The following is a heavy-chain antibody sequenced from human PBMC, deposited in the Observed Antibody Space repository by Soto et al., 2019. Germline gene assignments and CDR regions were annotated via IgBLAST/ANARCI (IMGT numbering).Heavy chain of an antibody. Sequence: EVPLVESGGGLVQPGRSLRLSCAASGFTFDDYAMHWVRQAPGKGLGWVSGISWNSGSIGYADSVKGRFTISRDNAKNSLYLQMNSLRAEDTALYYCAKAGGYSYALIDYWGQGTLVTVSS. J-gene: IGHJ4*02. CDR2: ISWNSGSI. CDR1: GFTFDDYA. D-gene: IGHD5-18*01. V-gene: IGHV3-9*01. CDR3: AKAGGYSYALIDY.